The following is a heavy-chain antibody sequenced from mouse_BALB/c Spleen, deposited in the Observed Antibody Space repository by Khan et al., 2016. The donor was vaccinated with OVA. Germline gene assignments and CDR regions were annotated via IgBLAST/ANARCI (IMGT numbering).Heavy chain of an antibody. V-gene: IGHV1-9*01. CDR1: GYTFSSYW. CDR3: ARGYYCDY. CDR2: ILPGTGST. Sequence: QVQLQQPGAELMKPGASVKISCKATGYTFSSYWLEWVKQRPGHGLEWIGEILPGTGSTNYNEKFKGKATFTADTSSNTAYMQLSSLTSEDSAVYDCARGYYCDYWGQGTTLTVSS. J-gene: IGHJ2*01.